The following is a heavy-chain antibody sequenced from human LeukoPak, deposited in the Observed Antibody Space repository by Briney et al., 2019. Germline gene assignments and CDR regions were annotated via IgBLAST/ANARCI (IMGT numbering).Heavy chain of an antibody. CDR2: IDSGRNI. Sequence: SETLSLTCTVSYESISSSSHYWGWIRRPPGKGLEWIGSIDSGRNIHSNPSLDSRDTISVDTSKNQFSLKMSSVTAADTAVYYCARTKYYFDSSDYFFFDPRGQGILVTVSS. CDR3: ARTKYYFDSSDYFFFDP. D-gene: IGHD3-22*01. V-gene: IGHV4-39*01. J-gene: IGHJ5*02. CDR1: YESISSSSHY.